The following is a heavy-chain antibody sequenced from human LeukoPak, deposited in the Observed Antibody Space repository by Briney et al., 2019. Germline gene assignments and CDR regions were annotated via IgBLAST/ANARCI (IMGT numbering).Heavy chain of an antibody. CDR3: ARAAISKDGSGYFY. Sequence: ASVRVCCKASGYTFTSYGITWVRQAPGQGLEWVGWMSGYNGNTNYAQKYQRRVTMTTDTSTNTANMELRSLRSDDTAVYYCARAAISKDGSGYFYWGQGTLVTV. V-gene: IGHV1-18*01. CDR1: GYTFTSYG. CDR2: MSGYNGNT. D-gene: IGHD3-22*01. J-gene: IGHJ4*02.